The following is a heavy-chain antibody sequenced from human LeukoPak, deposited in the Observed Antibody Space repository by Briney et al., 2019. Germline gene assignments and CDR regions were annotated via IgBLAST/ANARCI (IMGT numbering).Heavy chain of an antibody. V-gene: IGHV4-39*01. CDR2: VYDSGST. D-gene: IGHD5-24*01. CDR3: ARHDPMATIKYYFDY. Sequence: SESLSLTCTVSGGSISSSSYYWGWIRQPPGKGLEWIGSVYDSGSTYYTPSLKSRVTISVDTSKNQFSLKLSSVTAADTAVYYCARHDPMATIKYYFDYWGQGTLVTVSS. CDR1: GGSISSSSYY. J-gene: IGHJ4*02.